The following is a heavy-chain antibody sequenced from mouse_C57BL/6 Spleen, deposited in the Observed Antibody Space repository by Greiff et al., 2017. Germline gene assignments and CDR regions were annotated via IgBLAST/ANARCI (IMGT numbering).Heavy chain of an antibody. Sequence: LVESGPELVKPGASVKISCKASGYAFSSSWMNWVKQRPGKGLEWIGRIYPGDGDTNYNGKFKGKATLTADKSSSTAYMQLSSLTSEDSAVYFCARSTDPWYFDVWGTGTTVTVSS. CDR2: IYPGDGDT. V-gene: IGHV1-82*01. CDR1: GYAFSSSW. CDR3: ARSTDPWYFDV. J-gene: IGHJ1*03.